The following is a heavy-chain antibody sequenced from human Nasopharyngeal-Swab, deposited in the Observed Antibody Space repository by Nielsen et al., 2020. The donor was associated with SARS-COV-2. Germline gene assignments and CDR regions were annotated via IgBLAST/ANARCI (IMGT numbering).Heavy chain of an antibody. CDR2: ITWNGDST. V-gene: IGHV3-20*04. CDR3: ARDRDVDFLDS. J-gene: IGHJ5*01. D-gene: IGHD5-24*01. Sequence: GGSLRLSCAASGFTFDDYALSWVRQVPGKGLEWVSRITWNGDSTGYVDSVKGRFTISRDNANNPLFLQMNSLRAEDTAIYYCARDRDVDFLDSWGQGTLVTVSS. CDR1: GFTFDDYA.